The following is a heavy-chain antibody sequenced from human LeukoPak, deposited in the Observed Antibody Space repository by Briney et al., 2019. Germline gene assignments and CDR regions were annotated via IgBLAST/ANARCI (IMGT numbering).Heavy chain of an antibody. CDR2: IIPIFGTA. CDR1: GGTFSSYA. D-gene: IGHD3-22*01. J-gene: IGHJ4*02. Sequence: VASVKVSCKASGGTFSSYAISWVRQAPGQGLEWMGGIIPIFGTANYAQKFQGRVTITADESTSTAYMELSSLRSEDTAVYYCARGNLDTYYYDSSGCFDYWGQGTLVTVSS. CDR3: ARGNLDTYYYDSSGCFDY. V-gene: IGHV1-69*13.